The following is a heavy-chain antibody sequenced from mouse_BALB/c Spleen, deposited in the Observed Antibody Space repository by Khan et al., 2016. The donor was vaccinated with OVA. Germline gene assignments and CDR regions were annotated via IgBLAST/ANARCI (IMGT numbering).Heavy chain of an antibody. CDR3: ARGNYYGSSSWFAY. J-gene: IGHJ3*01. CDR1: GYTFTEYT. Sequence: VRLQQSGPELVKPGASVKISCKTSGYTFTEYTMHWVKQSHGKSLEWIGGINPNNGYTTYNQKFKGKATLTVDKSSSTAYMELRSLTSEDSAVSYCARGNYYGSSSWFAYWGQGTLVTVSA. D-gene: IGHD1-1*01. CDR2: INPNNGYT. V-gene: IGHV1-18*01.